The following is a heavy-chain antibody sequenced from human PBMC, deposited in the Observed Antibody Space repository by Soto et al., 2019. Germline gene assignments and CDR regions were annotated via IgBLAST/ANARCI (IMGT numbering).Heavy chain of an antibody. V-gene: IGHV1-69*12. CDR3: ARVPNRFLEWPGGDY. J-gene: IGHJ4*02. CDR1: GGTFSSYA. D-gene: IGHD3-3*01. Sequence: QVQLVQSGAEVKKPGSSVKVSYKASGGTFSSYAISWVRQAPGQGLEWMGGIIPIFGTANYTQKFQGRVTITADESTSTAYMELSSLRSEDTAVYYCARVPNRFLEWPGGDYWGQGTLVTVSS. CDR2: IIPIFGTA.